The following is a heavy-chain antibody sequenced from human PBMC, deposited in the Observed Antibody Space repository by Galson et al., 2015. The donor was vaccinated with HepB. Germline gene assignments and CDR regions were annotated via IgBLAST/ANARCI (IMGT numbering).Heavy chain of an antibody. CDR2: ISSSSSYI. CDR3: ARVPSLELPGGNWFDP. D-gene: IGHD1-7*01. V-gene: IGHV3-21*01. Sequence: SVRLSCTASGFTFSSYSMNWVRQAPGQGLEWVATISSSSSYIYYAHSVKGRFTITRDNAKNSLYLQMSSLRAEDTAVYYCARVPSLELPGGNWFDPWGQGTLVTVSS. CDR1: GFTFSSYS. J-gene: IGHJ5*02.